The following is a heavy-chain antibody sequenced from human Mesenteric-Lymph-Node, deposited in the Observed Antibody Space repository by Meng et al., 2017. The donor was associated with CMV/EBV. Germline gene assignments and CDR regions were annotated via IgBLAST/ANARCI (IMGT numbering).Heavy chain of an antibody. V-gene: IGHV3-11*01. CDR1: GFTFSDYS. D-gene: IGHD2-2*01. CDR3: ARIYCTDASCYLLGYVTYYFDF. CDR2: ISSSGTTI. Sequence: SLKISCAASGFTFSDYSMSWIRQAPGKGLEWVSYISSSGTTIYYADSVKGRFTISRDNAKNSLYLQMNSLRAEDTAVYYCARIYCTDASCYLLGYVTYYFDFWGQGTLVTVSS. J-gene: IGHJ4*02.